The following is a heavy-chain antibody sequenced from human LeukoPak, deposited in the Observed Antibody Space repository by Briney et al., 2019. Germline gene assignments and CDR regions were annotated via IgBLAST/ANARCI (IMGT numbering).Heavy chain of an antibody. CDR2: IKSKTDGGTT. Sequence: GGALRLSCAAPGFTFSNALVSWVRQAPGKGVGWVGRIKSKTDGGTTDYDAPVKGRFTISRDDSKNTLYLQMNSLKTEDTAVYYCTTGSGWYVVYWGQGTLVTVSS. J-gene: IGHJ4*02. D-gene: IGHD6-19*01. CDR1: GFTFSNAL. CDR3: TTGSGWYVVY. V-gene: IGHV3-15*01.